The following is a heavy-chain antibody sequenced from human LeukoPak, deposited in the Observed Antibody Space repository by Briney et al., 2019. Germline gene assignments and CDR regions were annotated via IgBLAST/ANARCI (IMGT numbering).Heavy chain of an antibody. CDR1: GGTFSSYA. D-gene: IGHD3-10*01. CDR3: AKDEALQYYYGSETSGIDY. Sequence: SVKVSCKASGGTFSSYAISWVRQAPGQGLEWMGGIIPIFGTANYAQKFQGRVTITADESTSTAYMELSSLRPEDTAVYYCAKDEALQYYYGSETSGIDYWGQGTLVTVSS. V-gene: IGHV1-69*13. CDR2: IIPIFGTA. J-gene: IGHJ4*02.